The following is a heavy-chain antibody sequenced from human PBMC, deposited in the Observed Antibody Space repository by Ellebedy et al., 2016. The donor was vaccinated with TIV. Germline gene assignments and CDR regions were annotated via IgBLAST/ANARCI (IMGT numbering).Heavy chain of an antibody. Sequence: GESLKISCAASGFTFSSYGMHWVRQAPGKGLEWVSAISGSGGSTYYADSVKGRFTISRDNSKNTLYLQMNSLRAEDTAVYYCANTVTILGYWGQGTLVTVSS. D-gene: IGHD7-27*01. V-gene: IGHV3-23*01. CDR3: ANTVTILGY. CDR1: GFTFSSYG. CDR2: ISGSGGST. J-gene: IGHJ4*02.